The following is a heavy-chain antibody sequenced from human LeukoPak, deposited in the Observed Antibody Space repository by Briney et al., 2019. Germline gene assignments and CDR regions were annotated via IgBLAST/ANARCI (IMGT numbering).Heavy chain of an antibody. CDR3: AKGSTSAMAAASAVYFDY. CDR1: GLTFSILD. D-gene: IGHD6-13*01. V-gene: IGHV3-23*01. J-gene: IGHJ4*02. Sequence: GGSLRLSCAASGLTFSILDMSWVRQAPGKGLEWVSAICGNGGRSYYADSVKGRFTISRDNSKNTLYLQMNSLRAEDTAVYYCAKGSTSAMAAASAVYFDYWGQGTLVTVSS. CDR2: ICGNGGRS.